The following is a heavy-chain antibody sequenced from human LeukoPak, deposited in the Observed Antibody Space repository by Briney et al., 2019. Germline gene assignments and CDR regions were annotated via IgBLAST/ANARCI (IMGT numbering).Heavy chain of an antibody. CDR1: GGTFSSYA. CDR2: IIPIFGTA. D-gene: IGHD3-10*01. J-gene: IGHJ4*02. CDR3: ARASPQGSYFDY. V-gene: IGHV1-69*13. Sequence: ASVKVSCKASGGTFSSYAISWVRQAPGQGLEWMGGIIPIFGTANYAQKFQGRVTITADESTSTAYMELSSLRSGDTAVYYCARASPQGSYFDYWGQGTLVTVSS.